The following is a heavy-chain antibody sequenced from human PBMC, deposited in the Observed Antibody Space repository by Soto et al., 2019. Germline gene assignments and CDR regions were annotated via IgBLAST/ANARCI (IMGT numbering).Heavy chain of an antibody. CDR3: ARSRGGYGDYYYYYGMDV. D-gene: IGHD4-17*01. CDR2: IIPIFGTA. V-gene: IGHV1-69*13. CDR1: GGTFSSYA. J-gene: IGHJ6*02. Sequence: SVKVSCKASGGTFSSYAISWVRQAPGQGLEWMGGIIPIFGTANYAQKFQGRVTITADESMSTAYMELSSLRSEDTAVYYCARSRGGYGDYYYYYGMDVWGQGTTVTVSS.